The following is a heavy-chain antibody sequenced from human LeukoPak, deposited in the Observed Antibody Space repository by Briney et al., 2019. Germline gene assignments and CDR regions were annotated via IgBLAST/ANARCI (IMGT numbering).Heavy chain of an antibody. V-gene: IGHV3-74*01. CDR1: GFTFSSYW. CDR2: INTDGSST. J-gene: IGHJ4*02. D-gene: IGHD4-17*01. Sequence: PGGSLRLSCAASGFTFSSYWMHWVRQAPGKGLVWVSRINTDGSSTSYADAVKGRFTISRDNAKNPLYLQMNSLRAEDTAVYYCAKYKLLTTVATPDYWGQGTLVTVSS. CDR3: AKYKLLTTVATPDY.